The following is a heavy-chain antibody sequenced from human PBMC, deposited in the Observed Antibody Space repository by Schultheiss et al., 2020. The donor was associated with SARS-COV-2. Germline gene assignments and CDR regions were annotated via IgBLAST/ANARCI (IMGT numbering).Heavy chain of an antibody. CDR1: GDSVSSGDFY. D-gene: IGHD6-19*01. CDR2: THYSGDTYSGDT. Sequence: SETLSLTCSVSGDSVSSGDFYCSWIRQPPGKGLEWVGYTHYSGDTYSGDTYYNPSLKSRVTISVDTSKNQFSLNLTSVTAADTAVYYCARAVARTNYGMDVWGQGTSVTVSS. CDR3: ARAVARTNYGMDV. J-gene: IGHJ6*02. V-gene: IGHV4-30-4*01.